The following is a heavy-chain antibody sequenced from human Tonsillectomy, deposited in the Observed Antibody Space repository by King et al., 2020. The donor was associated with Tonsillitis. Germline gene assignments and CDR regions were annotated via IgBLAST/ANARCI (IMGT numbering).Heavy chain of an antibody. CDR3: AARCCNIAACYAASWHYSDN. CDR1: GFTFSSYW. CDR2: IRQDGSDK. Sequence: VQLVASGGLLVPSGESLRLSCAASGFTFSSYWMTWGRQAPGGGLVGVANIRQDGSDKYYVDSVKGRFTISRDNSKNSLYLQMDSLRAEDTAIYYCAARCCNIAACYAASWHYSDNGSQGTSVTVPS. D-gene: IGHD2-2*01. J-gene: IGHJ4*02. V-gene: IGHV3-7*01.